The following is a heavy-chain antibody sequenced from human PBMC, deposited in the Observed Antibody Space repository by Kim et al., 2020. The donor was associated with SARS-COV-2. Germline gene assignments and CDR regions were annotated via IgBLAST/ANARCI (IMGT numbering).Heavy chain of an antibody. CDR2: INTNTGNP. J-gene: IGHJ5*02. CDR3: ARDTPPPHKRYGSGSYYHGENWFDP. D-gene: IGHD3-10*01. V-gene: IGHV7-4-1*02. CDR1: GYTFTSYA. Sequence: ASVKVSCKASGYTFTSYAMNWVRQAPGQGLEWMGWINTNTGNPTYAQGFTGRFVFSLDTSVSTAYLQISSLKAEDTAVYYCARDTPPPHKRYGSGSYYHGENWFDPWGQGTLVTVSS.